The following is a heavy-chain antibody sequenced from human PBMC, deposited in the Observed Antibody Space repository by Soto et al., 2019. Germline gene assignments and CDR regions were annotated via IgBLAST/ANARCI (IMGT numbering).Heavy chain of an antibody. V-gene: IGHV1-18*01. CDR2: ISAYNGNT. CDR3: ARGVVVPASSLLRITNEIWFCP. D-gene: IGHD2-2*01. CDR1: GYTFTSYG. J-gene: IGHJ5*02. Sequence: QVQLVQSGAEVKKPGASVKVSCKASGYTFTSYGISWVRQAPGQGLDWMGCISAYNGNTNYAQKHQGRVTMTTATSTSTAYMELRSLRSDDTAVYYWARGVVVPASSLLRITNEIWFCPWCQGTLVTVSS.